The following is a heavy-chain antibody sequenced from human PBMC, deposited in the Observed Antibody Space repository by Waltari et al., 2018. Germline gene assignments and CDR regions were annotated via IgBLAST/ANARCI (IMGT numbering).Heavy chain of an antibody. Sequence: EVQLVESGGGLIQPGGSLRLSCAASGFTVSSNYMSWVRQAPGKGLEWVSSISSSSSYISYADSVKGRFTISRDNAKNSLYLQMNSLRAEDTAVYYCARDRLGGGDYWGQGTLVTVSS. J-gene: IGHJ4*02. CDR1: GFTVSSNY. CDR2: ISSSSSYI. V-gene: IGHV3-21*01. D-gene: IGHD3-10*01. CDR3: ARDRLGGGDY.